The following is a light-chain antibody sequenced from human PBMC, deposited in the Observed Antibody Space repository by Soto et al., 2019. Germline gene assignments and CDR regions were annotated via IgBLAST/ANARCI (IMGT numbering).Light chain of an antibody. J-gene: IGLJ1*01. CDR3: SSYVGTNGGDV. CDR1: SSDVGGYDY. Sequence: QSVLTQPPPASGSPGQSVTISCTGTSSDVGGYDYVSWYQQHPGKAPKLIIYELNKRHSGVPDRFSGSKSGNTASLTVSGLQAEDEADYYCSSYVGTNGGDVFGTGTKVTVL. V-gene: IGLV2-8*01. CDR2: ELN.